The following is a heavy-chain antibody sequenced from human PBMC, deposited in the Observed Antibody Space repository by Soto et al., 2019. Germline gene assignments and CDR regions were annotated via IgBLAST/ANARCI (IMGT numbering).Heavy chain of an antibody. Sequence: QVQLQESGPGLVKPSETLSLTCTVSGGSISSYYWSWIRQPPGKGLEWIGYIYYSGSTNYNPSLKSRVTISVDTSKNQFSLKLSSVTAADTAVYYWARATAAGKIIDYWGQGTLVTVSS. V-gene: IGHV4-59*01. D-gene: IGHD6-13*01. CDR2: IYYSGST. CDR1: GGSISSYY. J-gene: IGHJ4*02. CDR3: ARATAAGKIIDY.